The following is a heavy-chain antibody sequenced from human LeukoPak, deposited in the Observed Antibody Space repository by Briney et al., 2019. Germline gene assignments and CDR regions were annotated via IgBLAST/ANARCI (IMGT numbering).Heavy chain of an antibody. D-gene: IGHD2-21*02. J-gene: IGHJ3*02. CDR2: INPSGGST. CDR3: VRVVTPSAYDI. CDR1: GYTFTSYY. V-gene: IGHV1-46*01. Sequence: GASAKVSCKASGYTFTSYYIHWVRQAPGQGLEWMGIINPSGGSTTYAQILQGRVTMTRDTSTSTVYMELSSLRSEDMAVYYCVRVVTPSAYDIWGQGTMVTVSS.